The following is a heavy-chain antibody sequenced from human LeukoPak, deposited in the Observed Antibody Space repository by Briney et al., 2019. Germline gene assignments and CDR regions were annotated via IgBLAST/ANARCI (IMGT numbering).Heavy chain of an antibody. V-gene: IGHV4-4*07. CDR2: IHTSGST. CDR1: GGAISSYF. D-gene: IGHD5/OR15-5a*01. CDR3: AREVYGSLDY. J-gene: IGHJ4*02. Sequence: SETLSLTCTVSGGAISSYFWSWIRQPAGKGLEWIERIHTSGSTNYNPSLKSLVPMSVDTSKNQFSLKLSSVTAADTAVYYCAREVYGSLDYWGQGTLVTVSS.